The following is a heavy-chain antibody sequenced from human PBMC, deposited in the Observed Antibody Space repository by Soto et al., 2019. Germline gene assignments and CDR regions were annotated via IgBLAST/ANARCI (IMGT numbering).Heavy chain of an antibody. D-gene: IGHD4-17*01. V-gene: IGHV1-69*12. J-gene: IGHJ5*02. CDR3: ARRATVTKMPGWFDH. CDR1: VGTFSSYA. Sequence: QVQLVQSGAEVKKPGSSVKVSCKASVGTFSSYAISWVRQAPGQGLEWMGGIIPIFGTAKYAQKFQGRVTITADESTSTAYMELSSLRSEDTAVYYCARRATVTKMPGWFDHWGQGTLVTVSS. CDR2: IIPIFGTA.